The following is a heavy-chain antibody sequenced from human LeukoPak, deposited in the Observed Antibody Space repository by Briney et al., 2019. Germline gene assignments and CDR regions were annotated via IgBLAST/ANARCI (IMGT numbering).Heavy chain of an antibody. Sequence: SETLSLTCAVSGGSINSGRYYWGWIRQPPGKGLEWMGSIFYSGSAYYNPSLKSRVTISVDTSKNQFSLKLSSLTAADTAVYYCARRKAYCSGSLCYADYWGQGSLVTVSS. CDR2: IFYSGSA. J-gene: IGHJ4*02. CDR1: GGSINSGRYY. D-gene: IGHD2-15*01. CDR3: ARRKAYCSGSLCYADY. V-gene: IGHV4-39*01.